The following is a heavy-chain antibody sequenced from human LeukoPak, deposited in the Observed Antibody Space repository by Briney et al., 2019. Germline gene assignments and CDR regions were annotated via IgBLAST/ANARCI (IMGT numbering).Heavy chain of an antibody. Sequence: SVKVSCKTSGGTFNNSAISWVRQATGQGLEWLGGIMPLFGTAGYAQKFQGRVTITKDESTGTVYLELTSLTSDDTAVYYCARDVHGDYGSGWFDPWGQGTLVSVSS. V-gene: IGHV1-69*05. CDR2: IMPLFGTA. CDR3: ARDVHGDYGSGWFDP. J-gene: IGHJ5*02. D-gene: IGHD4-17*01. CDR1: GGTFNNSA.